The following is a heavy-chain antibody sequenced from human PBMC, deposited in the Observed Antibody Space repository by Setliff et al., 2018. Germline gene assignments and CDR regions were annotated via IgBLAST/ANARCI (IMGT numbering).Heavy chain of an antibody. CDR3: ARGGMAAAGRKGVFEY. J-gene: IGHJ4*02. D-gene: IGHD6-13*01. Sequence: ASVKVSCKASGYSFTGYYMHWVRQAPGQGLEWMGIIHTGGGSASYARKFQGRVTMTSDTSTSTLYMEVNSVRSDDTAIYYCARGGMAAAGRKGVFEYWGQGTQVTVSS. CDR1: GYSFTGYY. V-gene: IGHV1-46*01. CDR2: IHTGGGSA.